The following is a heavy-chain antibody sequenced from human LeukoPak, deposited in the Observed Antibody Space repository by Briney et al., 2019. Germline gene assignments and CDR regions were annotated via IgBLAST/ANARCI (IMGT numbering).Heavy chain of an antibody. J-gene: IGHJ5*02. CDR2: IYYSGST. Sequence: SETLSLTCTVSGGSISSSSYYWGWIRQPPGKGLEWIGSIYYSGSTYYNPSLKSRVTISVDTSKNQFSLKLSSVTAADTAVYYCARTGRGIYGFWSGYSDMYNWFDPWGQGTLVTVSS. D-gene: IGHD3-3*01. CDR1: GGSISSSSYY. CDR3: ARTGRGIYGFWSGYSDMYNWFDP. V-gene: IGHV4-39*07.